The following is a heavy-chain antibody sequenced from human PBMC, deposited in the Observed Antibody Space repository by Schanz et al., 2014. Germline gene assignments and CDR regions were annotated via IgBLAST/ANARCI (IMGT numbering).Heavy chain of an antibody. CDR2: ISHNSHYT. J-gene: IGHJ4*02. D-gene: IGHD7-27*01. V-gene: IGHV3-11*06. CDR1: GFTFSDYY. CDR3: AKYGGELGVSFEY. Sequence: QVQLVESGGGLVKPGGSLRLSCAASGFTFSDYYMSWIRQAPGKGLEWVSYISHNSHYTNYADSVKGRFTISRDTAENSVYLQMNSLRAEDTAVYYCAKYGGELGVSFEYWGQGTLVTVSS.